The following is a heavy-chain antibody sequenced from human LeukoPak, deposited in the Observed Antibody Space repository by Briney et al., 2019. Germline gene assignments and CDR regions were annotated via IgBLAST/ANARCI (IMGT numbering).Heavy chain of an antibody. CDR3: ARGVVVITGGDYYFDY. J-gene: IGHJ4*02. CDR1: GGSISSGGYY. CDR2: IYYSGST. Sequence: SQTLSLTCTVSGGSISSGGYYWSWIRQHPGKGLEWIGYIYYSGSTYYNPSLKSRVTISVDTSKNQFSLKLSSVTAADTAVYYCARGVVVITGGDYYFDYWGQGTLVTVSS. D-gene: IGHD3-22*01. V-gene: IGHV4-31*03.